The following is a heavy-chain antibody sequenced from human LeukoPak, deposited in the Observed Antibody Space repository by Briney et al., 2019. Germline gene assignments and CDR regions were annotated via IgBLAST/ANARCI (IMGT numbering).Heavy chain of an antibody. CDR1: GYTFTGYY. Sequence: GASVKVSCKASGYTFTGYYMHWVRQAPGQGLEWMGWINPSSGGTKYAQKFQGRVTMTRDTSITTVYMELSRLRSDDTAVYYCARDLGSDAFDMWGQGTMVTVSS. D-gene: IGHD3-10*01. CDR2: INPSSGGT. V-gene: IGHV1-2*02. CDR3: ARDLGSDAFDM. J-gene: IGHJ3*02.